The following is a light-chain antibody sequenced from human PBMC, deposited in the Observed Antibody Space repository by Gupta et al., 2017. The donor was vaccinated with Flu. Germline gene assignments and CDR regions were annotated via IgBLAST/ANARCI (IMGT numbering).Light chain of an antibody. J-gene: IGKJ5*01. Sequence: AIRMTQSPSSFSASTGDGVTITCRASQGISSYLAWYQQKPGKAPKLLIYAASTLQSGVPSRFSGSGSGTDFTLTISFLQSEDFATYYCQQYYSYLATFGQGTRLEIK. CDR2: AAS. V-gene: IGKV1-8*01. CDR1: QGISSY. CDR3: QQYYSYLAT.